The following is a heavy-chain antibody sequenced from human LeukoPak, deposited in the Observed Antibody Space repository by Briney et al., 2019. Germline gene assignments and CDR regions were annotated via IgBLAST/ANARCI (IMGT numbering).Heavy chain of an antibody. D-gene: IGHD3-22*01. CDR2: ITGSGGRT. J-gene: IGHJ4*02. CDR3: AKIFGYYYDSSAYYDN. CDR1: GFTLSNFA. Sequence: SGGSLRLSCAASGFTLSNFAMSWVRQAPGKGLEWVSVITGSGGRTYYAESVKGRFTISRDNSKNTLYLQMNSLGAGDTAVYYCAKIFGYYYDSSAYYDNWGQGTMVTVSS. V-gene: IGHV3-23*01.